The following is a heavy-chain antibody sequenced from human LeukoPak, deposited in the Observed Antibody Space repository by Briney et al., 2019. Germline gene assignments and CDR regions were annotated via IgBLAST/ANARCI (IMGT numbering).Heavy chain of an antibody. J-gene: IGHJ4*02. CDR1: GFTFSRYA. Sequence: GGSLRLSCAASGFTFSRYAMHWVRQAPGKGLEWVAVISYDGSNKYYADSAKGRFTISRDNSKNTLYLQMNSLRAEDTAVYYCAKDIVDWYSGSYGYWGQGTLVTVSS. V-gene: IGHV3-30-3*01. D-gene: IGHD1-26*01. CDR2: ISYDGSNK. CDR3: AKDIVDWYSGSYGY.